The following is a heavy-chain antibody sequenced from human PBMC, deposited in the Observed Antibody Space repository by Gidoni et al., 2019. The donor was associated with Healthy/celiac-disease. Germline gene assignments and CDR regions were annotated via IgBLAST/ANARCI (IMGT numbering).Heavy chain of an antibody. V-gene: IGHV4-59*01. D-gene: IGHD6-19*01. J-gene: IGHJ5*02. CDR2: IYYSGSP. CDR1: GGSISSYY. Sequence: QVQLQESGPGLVKPSETLSLTCTVSGGSISSYYWSWIRQPPGKGLEWIGYIYYSGSPNYNPSLKSRVTISVDTSKNQFSLKLSSVTAADTAVYYCARDRPPGIAVAGWFDPWGQGTLVTVSS. CDR3: ARDRPPGIAVAGWFDP.